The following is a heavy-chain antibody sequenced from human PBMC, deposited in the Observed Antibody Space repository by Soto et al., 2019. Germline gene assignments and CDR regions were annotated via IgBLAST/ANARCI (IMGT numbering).Heavy chain of an antibody. Sequence: SETLSLTCTVSGGSISSGGYYGSWIRQHPGKGLEWIGYIYYSGSTYYNPSLKSRVTISVDTSNSQFSLKLSSVTAADTAVYYCARGGTSYSSYYGMDVWGQGTTVTVSS. CDR2: IYYSGST. CDR1: GGSISSGGYY. J-gene: IGHJ6*02. D-gene: IGHD2-2*01. V-gene: IGHV4-31*03. CDR3: ARGGTSYSSYYGMDV.